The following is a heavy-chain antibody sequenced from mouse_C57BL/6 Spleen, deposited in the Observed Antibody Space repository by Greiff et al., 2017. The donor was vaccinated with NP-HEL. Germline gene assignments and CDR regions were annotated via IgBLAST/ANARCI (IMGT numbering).Heavy chain of an antibody. CDR2: INPGSGGT. Sequence: VQLQESGAELVRPGTSVKVSCKASGYAFTNYLIEWVKQRPGQGLEWIGVINPGSGGTNYNEKFKGKATLTADKSSSTAYMQLSSLTSEDSAVYFCAGRGYYGSSLYFDYWGQGTTLTVSS. J-gene: IGHJ2*01. CDR1: GYAFTNYL. CDR3: AGRGYYGSSLYFDY. V-gene: IGHV1-54*01. D-gene: IGHD1-1*01.